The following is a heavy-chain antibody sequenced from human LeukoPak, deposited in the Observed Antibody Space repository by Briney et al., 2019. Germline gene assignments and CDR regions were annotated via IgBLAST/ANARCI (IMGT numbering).Heavy chain of an antibody. Sequence: GGSLRLSCVASGFTFSSYWMHWVRQAPGKGLVWASRINSDGSTTIYADSVKGRFTMSRDNAKNTLYLQMNSLRAEDMAVYYCVRDIYIRRDSWYDVRSFDTWGQGTLVTVSS. D-gene: IGHD3-3*01. J-gene: IGHJ4*02. CDR1: GFTFSSYW. V-gene: IGHV3-74*01. CDR3: VRDIYIRRDSWYDVRSFDT. CDR2: INSDGSTT.